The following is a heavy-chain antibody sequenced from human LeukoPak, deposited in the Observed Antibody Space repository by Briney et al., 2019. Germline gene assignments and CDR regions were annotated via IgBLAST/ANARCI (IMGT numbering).Heavy chain of an antibody. Sequence: GGSLRLSCAASGFTFSSYWMSWVRQAPGKGLEWEANIKQDGSEKYYVDSVKDRFTISRDNAKNSLYLQMNSLRAEDTAVYYCARVRDIVVVPAADFDYWGQGTLVTVSS. J-gene: IGHJ4*02. V-gene: IGHV3-7*01. CDR2: IKQDGSEK. CDR1: GFTFSSYW. D-gene: IGHD2-2*01. CDR3: ARVRDIVVVPAADFDY.